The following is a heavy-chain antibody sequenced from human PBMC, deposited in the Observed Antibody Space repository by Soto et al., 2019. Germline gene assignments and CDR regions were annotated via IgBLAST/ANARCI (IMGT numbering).Heavy chain of an antibody. CDR1: GGSFSGYY. D-gene: IGHD2-2*01. CDR2: INHSGST. J-gene: IGHJ6*03. CDR3: ARAGKIVVVPAAMRHYYYYMDV. V-gene: IGHV4-34*01. Sequence: SETLSLTCAVYGGSFSGYYWSWIRQPPGKGLEWIGEINHSGSTNYNPSLKSRVTISVDTSKNQFSLKLSSVTAADTAVYYCARAGKIVVVPAAMRHYYYYMDVWGKVTTVTVAS.